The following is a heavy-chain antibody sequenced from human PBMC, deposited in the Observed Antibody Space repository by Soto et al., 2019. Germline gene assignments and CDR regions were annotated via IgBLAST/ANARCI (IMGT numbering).Heavy chain of an antibody. V-gene: IGHV1-18*01. J-gene: IGHJ3*02. CDR3: ARFRVCSGSTCDPSFGFAM. CDR2: ITPSNGNT. CDR1: GYTFSTHG. Sequence: QAQLVQSGPEVKKPGASVKVSCKASGYTFSTHGLSWVRQAPGQGLEWMGWITPSNGNTNYAQKLQGRLSMTTDTSTNTGYMEVRSLRSDDTVVYYCARFRVCSGSTCDPSFGFAMWGQGTVVTVSS. D-gene: IGHD2-15*01.